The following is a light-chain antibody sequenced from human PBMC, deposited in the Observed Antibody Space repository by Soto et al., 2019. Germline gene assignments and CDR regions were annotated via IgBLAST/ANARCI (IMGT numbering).Light chain of an antibody. CDR3: QQYTTSPFT. CDR2: GAS. V-gene: IGKV3-20*01. Sequence: EMVMTQSPATRSGSPGERATLSCRASQSFRSSYLAWYQQRNGQAPRLLIYGASSRATGIPDRFSGSGYGADFNLTISRLETEDFAVYYCQQYTTSPFTFGPGTKVDI. CDR1: QSFRSSY. J-gene: IGKJ3*01.